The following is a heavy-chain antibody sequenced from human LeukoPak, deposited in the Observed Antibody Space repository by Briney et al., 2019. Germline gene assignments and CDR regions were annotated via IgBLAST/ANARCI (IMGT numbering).Heavy chain of an antibody. D-gene: IGHD6-19*01. Sequence: SETLSLTCTVSGGSISSSSYYWGWIRQPLGKGLEWIGSIYYSGSTYYNPSLKSRVTISVDTSKNQFSLKLSSVTAADTAVYYCARMGPRIAVAVPFDYWGQGTLVTVSS. J-gene: IGHJ4*02. V-gene: IGHV4-39*01. CDR3: ARMGPRIAVAVPFDY. CDR2: IYYSGST. CDR1: GGSISSSSYY.